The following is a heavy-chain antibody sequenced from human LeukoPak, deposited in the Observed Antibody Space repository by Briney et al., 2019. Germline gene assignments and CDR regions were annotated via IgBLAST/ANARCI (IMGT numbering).Heavy chain of an antibody. CDR3: ARVGAATTNFDY. Sequence: PGGSLRLSCAASGFTFSSYSMNWVRQAPGKGLEWVSSISSSSSYIYYADSVKGRFTISRDNAKNSLYLQMNSLRAEDTAVYCCARVGAATTNFDYWGQGTLVTVSS. J-gene: IGHJ4*02. CDR2: ISSSSSYI. V-gene: IGHV3-21*04. D-gene: IGHD5-12*01. CDR1: GFTFSSYS.